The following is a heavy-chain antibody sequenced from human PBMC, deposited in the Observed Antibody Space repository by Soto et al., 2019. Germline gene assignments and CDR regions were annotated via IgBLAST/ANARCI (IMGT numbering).Heavy chain of an antibody. CDR1: GGTFSSYA. CDR3: ARSRTALLEPPNFDY. D-gene: IGHD1-1*01. V-gene: IGHV1-69*13. Sequence: ASVKVSCKASGGTFSSYAISWVRQAPGQGLEWMGGIIPIFGTANYAQKFQGRVTITADESTSTAYMELSSLRSEDTAVYYCARSRTALLEPPNFDYWGQGTLVTAPQ. J-gene: IGHJ4*02. CDR2: IIPIFGTA.